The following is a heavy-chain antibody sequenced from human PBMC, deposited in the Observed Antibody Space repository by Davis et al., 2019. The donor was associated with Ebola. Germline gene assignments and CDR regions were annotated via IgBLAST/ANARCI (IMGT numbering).Heavy chain of an antibody. CDR2: ISYDGSNK. V-gene: IGHV3-30-3*01. D-gene: IGHD4-17*01. CDR1: GFTFSSYA. Sequence: GESLKISCAASGFTFSSYAMHWVRQAPGKGLEWVAVISYDGSNKYYADSVKGRFTISRDSSKNTLYLQMNSLRAEDTAVYYCAKTVTTYSPLTVDFWGQGTLVTVSS. CDR3: AKTVTTYSPLTVDF. J-gene: IGHJ4*02.